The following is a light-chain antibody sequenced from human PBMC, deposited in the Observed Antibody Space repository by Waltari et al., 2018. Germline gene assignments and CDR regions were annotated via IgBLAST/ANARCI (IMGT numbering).Light chain of an antibody. CDR3: QQSFSTPLT. V-gene: IGKV1-39*01. CDR1: QSISSY. CDR2: AAS. Sequence: DIQMIQSPSSLSASLGDSVTITCRASQSISSYLNWYQQKPGVAPKLLIYAASSLRNGVPSRFSGSGSGTDFSLTISSLQPEDFATYYCQQSFSTPLTFGGGTKVEIK. J-gene: IGKJ4*01.